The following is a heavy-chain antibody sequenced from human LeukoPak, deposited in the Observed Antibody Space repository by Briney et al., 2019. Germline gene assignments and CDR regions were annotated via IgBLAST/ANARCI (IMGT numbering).Heavy chain of an antibody. D-gene: IGHD3-10*01. Sequence: GGSLRLSCAASGFTFSSYSMNWVRQAPGKGLEWVSAISGSGGSTYYADSVKGRFTISRDNSKNTLYLQMNSLRAEDTAVYYCAKDLDYYGSGRVDYWGQGTLVTVSS. J-gene: IGHJ4*02. CDR1: GFTFSSYS. V-gene: IGHV3-23*01. CDR3: AKDLDYYGSGRVDY. CDR2: ISGSGGST.